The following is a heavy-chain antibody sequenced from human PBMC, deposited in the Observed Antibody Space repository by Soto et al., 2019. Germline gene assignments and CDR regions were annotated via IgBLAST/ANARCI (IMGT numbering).Heavy chain of an antibody. CDR3: AREVSSPTLNYGMDV. CDR1: GGTFSSYA. D-gene: IGHD6-13*01. CDR2: IIPIFGTA. Sequence: ASVKVSCKASGGTFSSYAISWVRQAPGQGLEWMGGIIPIFGTANYAQKFQGRVTITADESTSTAYMELSSLRSEDTAVYYCAREVSSPTLNYGMDVWGQGTTVTVSS. J-gene: IGHJ6*02. V-gene: IGHV1-69*13.